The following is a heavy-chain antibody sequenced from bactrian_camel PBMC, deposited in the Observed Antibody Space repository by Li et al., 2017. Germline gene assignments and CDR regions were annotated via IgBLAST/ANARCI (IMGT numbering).Heavy chain of an antibody. CDR3: ATYAQRNGYDFEY. V-gene: IGHV3S57*01. CDR2: IKSDGST. D-gene: IGHD1*01. Sequence: VQLVESGGGLVQPGGSLRLSCAASGMTYRRCSMGWYRQATGKERELVSTIKSDGSTYYADSVKGRFTISQDNAKNTLYLQMNSPKSEDTALYYCATYAQRNGYDFEYWGQGTQVTVS. CDR1: GMTYRRCS. J-gene: IGHJ4*01.